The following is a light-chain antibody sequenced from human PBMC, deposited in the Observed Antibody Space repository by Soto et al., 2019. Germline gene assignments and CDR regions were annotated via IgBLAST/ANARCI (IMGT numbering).Light chain of an antibody. Sequence: EIVLTQSPGTLSLSPGERATLSCRASQSVSSSYLAWYQQKPGQAPRLLIYGASIRATGIPARFSGSESGTEFTLTISSLQSEDFAVYYCQQYNNWPLFTFGPGTKVDIK. CDR1: QSVSSSY. CDR3: QQYNNWPLFT. CDR2: GAS. J-gene: IGKJ3*01. V-gene: IGKV3-15*01.